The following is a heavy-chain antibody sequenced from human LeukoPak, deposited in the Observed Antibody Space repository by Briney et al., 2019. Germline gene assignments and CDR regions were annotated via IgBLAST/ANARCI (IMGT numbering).Heavy chain of an antibody. V-gene: IGHV3-48*01. CDR3: ASGPNRGTSYQLLYWANWFDP. J-gene: IGHJ5*02. CDR1: GFTFSSYS. Sequence: GGSLRLSCAASGFTFSSYSMNWVRQAPGKGLEWVSYISSSSSTIYYADSVKGRFTISRDNAKNSLYLQMNSLRAEDTAVYYCASGPNRGTSYQLLYWANWFDPWGQGTLVTVSS. D-gene: IGHD2-2*02. CDR2: ISSSSSTI.